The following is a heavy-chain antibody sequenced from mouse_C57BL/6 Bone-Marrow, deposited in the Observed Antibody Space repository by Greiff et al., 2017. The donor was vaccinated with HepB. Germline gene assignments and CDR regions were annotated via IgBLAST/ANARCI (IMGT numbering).Heavy chain of an antibody. CDR3: ARPLYHGSIPFAY. D-gene: IGHD1-1*01. J-gene: IGHJ3*01. CDR2: ISSGSSSI. V-gene: IGHV5-17*01. Sequence: EVMLVESGGGLVKPGGSLKLSCAASGFTFSDYGMHWVRQTPEKGLEWVAYISSGSSSINYSDTVKGRFTISRDNPKNTLFLQLTSLRSEDTAMYFCARPLYHGSIPFAYWGQGTLVTVSA. CDR1: GFTFSDYG.